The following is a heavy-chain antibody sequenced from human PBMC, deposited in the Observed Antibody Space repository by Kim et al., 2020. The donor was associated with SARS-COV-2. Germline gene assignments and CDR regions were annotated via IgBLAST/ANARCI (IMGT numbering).Heavy chain of an antibody. J-gene: IGHJ6*03. V-gene: IGHV4-39*01. Sequence: KSRVTISVDTSKNQFSLKLSSVTAADTAVYYCARRGSSWYGDYYYYYMDVWGKGTTVTVSS. D-gene: IGHD6-13*01. CDR3: ARRGSSWYGDYYYYYMDV.